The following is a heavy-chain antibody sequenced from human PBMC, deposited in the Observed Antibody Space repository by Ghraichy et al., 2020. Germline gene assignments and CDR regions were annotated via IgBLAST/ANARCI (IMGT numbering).Heavy chain of an antibody. D-gene: IGHD1-26*01. CDR2: INRDGST. CDR1: GFIVSSNY. V-gene: IGHV3-53*01. CDR3: ARDPVPEL. J-gene: IGHJ4*02. Sequence: GGSLRLSCAASGFIVSSNYMTWVRQAPGKGLEWVSLINRDGSTYYADSVKGRFTISRDNSKNTVYLQMNNLRAEDTAVYYCARDPVPELWGQGTLVIVSS.